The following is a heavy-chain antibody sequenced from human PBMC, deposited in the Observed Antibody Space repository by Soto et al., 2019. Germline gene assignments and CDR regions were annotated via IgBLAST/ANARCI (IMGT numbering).Heavy chain of an antibody. J-gene: IGHJ4*02. CDR1: GGSIPNGNFY. CDR3: AHDSHGGNTYFDL. V-gene: IGHV4-30-4*01. Sequence: VQLQESGPGLVRPSETLSLTCTVSGGSIPNGNFYWSWIRQPPGKGLAWIGYIYFSGSTSYSPSLKSRLTISLNTSNNQFALKLTSVTAADTAVYYCAHDSHGGNTYFDLWGQGDLVTVSS. CDR2: IYFSGST. D-gene: IGHD1-26*01.